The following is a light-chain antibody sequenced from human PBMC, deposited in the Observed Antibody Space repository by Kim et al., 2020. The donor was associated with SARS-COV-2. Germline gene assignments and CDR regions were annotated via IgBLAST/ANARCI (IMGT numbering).Light chain of an antibody. CDR1: QSISSY. J-gene: IGKJ4*01. V-gene: IGKV1-39*01. CDR3: KQSYSTPLT. CDR2: AAS. Sequence: DIQMTQSPSSLSASVGDRVTITCRASQSISSYLNWYQQKPGKAPKLLIYAASSLQSGVPSRFSGSGSGTDFTLTISSLQPEDFATYDWKQSYSTPLTYGGGTKVDIK.